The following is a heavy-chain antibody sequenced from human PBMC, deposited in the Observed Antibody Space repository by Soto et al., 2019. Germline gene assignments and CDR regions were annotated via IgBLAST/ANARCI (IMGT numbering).Heavy chain of an antibody. D-gene: IGHD1-26*01. V-gene: IGHV3-66*01. Sequence: GGSLRLSCAASGFTVSSNYMSWVRQAPGKGLEWVSVIYSGGSTYYADSVKGRFTISRDNSKNTLYLQMNSLRAEDTAVYYCARGLGVTHEYYFDYWGQGTLVTVSS. CDR3: ARGLGVTHEYYFDY. J-gene: IGHJ4*02. CDR1: GFTVSSNY. CDR2: IYSGGST.